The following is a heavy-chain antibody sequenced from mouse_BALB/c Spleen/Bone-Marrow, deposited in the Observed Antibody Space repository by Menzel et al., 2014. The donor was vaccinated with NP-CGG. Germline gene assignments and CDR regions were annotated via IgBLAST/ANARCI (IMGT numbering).Heavy chain of an antibody. CDR2: INPESSTI. J-gene: IGHJ2*01. D-gene: IGHD2-3*01. V-gene: IGHV4-1*02. CDR3: AGLGYYGYFAY. Sequence: EVQLQQSGGGLVQPGGSLKFSCAASGFDFSRYWMSWVRQAPGKGLEWIGEINPESSTINYAPSLKYKFIISRDNAKNTLYLQMNKVRSEDTALYYCAGLGYYGYFAYWGQGTTLTVSS. CDR1: GFDFSRYW.